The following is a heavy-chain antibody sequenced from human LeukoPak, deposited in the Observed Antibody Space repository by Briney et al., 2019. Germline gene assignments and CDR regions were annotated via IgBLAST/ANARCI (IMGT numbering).Heavy chain of an antibody. V-gene: IGHV3-23*01. D-gene: IGHD3-9*01. CDR1: GFTFSSYA. CDR2: ISGSGGST. J-gene: IGHJ4*02. Sequence: GGSLRLSCAASGFTFSSYAMSWVRQAPGKGLEWVSAISGSGGSTYYADSVKGRFTISRDNSKNTLYLQMNSLRPEDTAVYYCAKDPARNDWFPEDWGQGTLVTVSS. CDR3: AKDPARNDWFPED.